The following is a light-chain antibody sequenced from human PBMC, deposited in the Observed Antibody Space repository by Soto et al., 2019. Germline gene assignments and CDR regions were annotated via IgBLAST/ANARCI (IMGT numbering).Light chain of an antibody. Sequence: EMVLTQSPGTVSLSPGEGASLSCRASHSFSSNQIACYQQRPGQPPRLLMYGTSSRAPGIPDRFSGSGSGTGFPLTIRRLEPEDFAVYYCQHYDNPPTFGGGAKVDI. CDR3: QHYDNPPT. CDR1: HSFSSNQ. V-gene: IGKV3-20*01. CDR2: GTS. J-gene: IGKJ4*01.